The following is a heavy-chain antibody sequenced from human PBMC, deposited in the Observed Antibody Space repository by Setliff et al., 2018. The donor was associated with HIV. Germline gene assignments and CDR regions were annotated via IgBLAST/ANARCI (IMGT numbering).Heavy chain of an antibody. CDR3: ARRIDNSGSFPDKNWFDT. CDR1: GGSISSCC. V-gene: IGHV4-4*09. CDR2: IFSSGST. Sequence: SETLSLTCTVSGGSISSCCWNWIRQSPGRGLEWIGFIFSSGSTKYNPSLQSRVTMSIDTSKNQFSLKLTSVTAADTAVYYCARRIDNSGSFPDKNWFDTWGQGSLVTVSS. J-gene: IGHJ5*02. D-gene: IGHD3-10*01.